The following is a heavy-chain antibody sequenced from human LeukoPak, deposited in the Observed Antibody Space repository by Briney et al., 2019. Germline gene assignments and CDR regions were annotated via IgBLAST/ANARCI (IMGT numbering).Heavy chain of an antibody. CDR2: IKEDGSEK. D-gene: IGHD3-22*01. CDR3: ARDRYYYDTSGYYYFDC. Sequence: PGGSLRLSCAASGFTFGYYWMTWVRQAPGKGLEWVANIKEDGSEKYYLDSVKGRFTISRDNAKNSLYLQMNSLRAEDTAVYYCARDRYYYDTSGYYYFDCWAREPWSPSPQ. V-gene: IGHV3-7*04. CDR1: GFTFGYYW. J-gene: IGHJ4*02.